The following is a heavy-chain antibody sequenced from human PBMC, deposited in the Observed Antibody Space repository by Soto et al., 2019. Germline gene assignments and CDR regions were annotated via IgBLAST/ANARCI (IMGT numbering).Heavy chain of an antibody. Sequence: QVQLVESGGGVVQPGKSLRLSCSASGFTLSYYGMHWVRQAPGKGLECVAVISYDGSQKEYAESVNGRFTISRDSSKNTLFLQVNSLRTEDTGVYYCAKGIGRDGYTSGLYWGQGTLVTVSS. CDR2: ISYDGSQK. D-gene: IGHD5-12*01. CDR3: AKGIGRDGYTSGLY. V-gene: IGHV3-30*18. J-gene: IGHJ4*02. CDR1: GFTLSYYG.